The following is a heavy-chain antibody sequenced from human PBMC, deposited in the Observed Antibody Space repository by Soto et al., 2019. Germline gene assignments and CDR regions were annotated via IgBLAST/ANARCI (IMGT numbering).Heavy chain of an antibody. Sequence: ASVKVSCKASGYTFTSYGISWVRQAPGQGLEWMGWISAYNGNTNYAQKLQGRVTMTTDTSTSTAYMELRSLRSDDTAVYYCARGSLAVANPNQDWFDPWGQGTLVTVSS. CDR2: ISAYNGNT. CDR1: GYTFTSYG. CDR3: ARGSLAVANPNQDWFDP. V-gene: IGHV1-18*01. D-gene: IGHD6-19*01. J-gene: IGHJ5*02.